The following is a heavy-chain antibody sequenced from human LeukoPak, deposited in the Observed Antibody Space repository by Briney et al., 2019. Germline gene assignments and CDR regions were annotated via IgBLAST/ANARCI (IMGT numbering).Heavy chain of an antibody. J-gene: IGHJ4*02. CDR1: GFTFVNYA. V-gene: IGHV3-23*01. Sequence: PGGSLRLSCAASGFTFVNYAMTWVRQAPGQGLECVSVITGSGGSTNYADSVKGRFTISRDNSKNTLYLQMNSLRAEDTAVYYCAGAMRGYQLLPDYWGQGTLVTVSS. CDR3: AGAMRGYQLLPDY. CDR2: ITGSGGST. D-gene: IGHD2-2*01.